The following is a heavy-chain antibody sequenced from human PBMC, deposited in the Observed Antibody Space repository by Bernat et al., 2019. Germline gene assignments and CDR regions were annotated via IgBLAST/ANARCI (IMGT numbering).Heavy chain of an antibody. CDR1: GGSISGYY. D-gene: IGHD3-16*01. J-gene: IGHJ4*02. CDR2: LSDTGST. Sequence: QVQLQESGPRLVKPSETLSLTCTVSGGSISGYYWSWIRQPPGKGLEWIRFLSDTGSTSYNPSLKSRVTILVDTSKNQFSLKLSSVTAADTAVYYCARRGFLDYWGQGTMVTVSS. CDR3: ARRGFLDY. V-gene: IGHV4-59*08.